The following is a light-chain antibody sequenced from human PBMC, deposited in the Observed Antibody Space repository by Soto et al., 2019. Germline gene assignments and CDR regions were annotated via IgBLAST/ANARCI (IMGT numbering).Light chain of an antibody. CDR1: QSTNSW. Sequence: DIPMTQSPSTLSASVGDRVTITCRASQSTNSWLAWYQQKPGKAPKILIYKVSNLESGVPSRFSGSGSGTEFTLTISSLQPDDFATYCCQQYNTYPWTFGQGTKVEIK. CDR3: QQYNTYPWT. CDR2: KVS. V-gene: IGKV1-5*03. J-gene: IGKJ1*01.